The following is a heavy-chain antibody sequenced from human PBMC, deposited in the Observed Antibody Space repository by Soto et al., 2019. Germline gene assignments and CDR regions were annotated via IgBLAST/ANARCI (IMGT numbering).Heavy chain of an antibody. J-gene: IGHJ6*02. CDR2: ISYDGSNK. CDR1: GFTFSDYG. D-gene: IGHD3-22*01. V-gene: IGHV3-30*03. Sequence: PGGSLRLSCAASGFTFSDYGMHWVRQAPGKGLEWVAVISYDGSNKYYADSVKGRFTISRDNSKNTLYLQMNSLRAEDTAVYYCTRGGSYFDSSGYYYYYYGMDVWGQGTTVTVSS. CDR3: TRGGSYFDSSGYYYYYYGMDV.